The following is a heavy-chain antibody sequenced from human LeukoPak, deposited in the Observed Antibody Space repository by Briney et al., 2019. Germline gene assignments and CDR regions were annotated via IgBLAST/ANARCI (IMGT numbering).Heavy chain of an antibody. CDR2: IYYSGST. D-gene: IGHD5-24*01. V-gene: IGHV4-59*08. J-gene: IGHJ4*02. CDR3: ARVEMATITVDY. CDR1: GGSISSYY. Sequence: SETLSLTCTVSGGSISSYYWSWIRQPPGKGLEWIGYIYYSGSTNYNPSLKSRVTISVDTSKNQFSLKLSSVTAADTAVYYCARVEMATITVDYWGQGTLVTVSS.